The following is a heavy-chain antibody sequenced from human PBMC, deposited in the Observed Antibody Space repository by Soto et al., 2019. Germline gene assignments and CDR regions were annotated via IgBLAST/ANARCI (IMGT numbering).Heavy chain of an antibody. V-gene: IGHV3-15*07. CDR2: IKSKTDGGTT. CDR1: GFTFSNAW. D-gene: IGHD3-3*01. Sequence: PGGSLRLSCAASGFTFSNAWMNWVRQAPGKGLEWVGRIKSKTDGGTTDYAAPVKGRFTISRDDSKNTLYLQMNSLKTEDTAVYYCTTDLERNYDFWSGPLGAFDIWGQGTMVTVSS. J-gene: IGHJ3*02. CDR3: TTDLERNYDFWSGPLGAFDI.